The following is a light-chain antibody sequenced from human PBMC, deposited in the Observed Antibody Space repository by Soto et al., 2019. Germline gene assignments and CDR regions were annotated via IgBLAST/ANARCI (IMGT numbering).Light chain of an antibody. CDR3: CSYAGHDGV. J-gene: IGLJ3*02. Sequence: QSALTQPRSVSGSPGQSVTISCTGTISDVGGYNYVSWFQQHPGKAPKLMIYDVSKRPSGVPDRFSGSKSGNTASLTISGLQAEDEADYYCCSYAGHDGVCGGGTKLPVL. CDR1: ISDVGGYNY. CDR2: DVS. V-gene: IGLV2-11*01.